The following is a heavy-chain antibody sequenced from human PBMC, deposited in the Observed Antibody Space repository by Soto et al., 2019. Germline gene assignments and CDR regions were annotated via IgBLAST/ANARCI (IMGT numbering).Heavy chain of an antibody. CDR3: ARNVPPLRWFDP. CDR1: GDSISSYY. Sequence: SETLSLTCTVSGDSISSYYWSWIRQPPGKGLEWIGYIYYSGSTNYNPSLKSRVTISVDTSKNQLSLKLSSVTAADTAVYYCARNVPPLRWFDPWGQGTLVTVSS. J-gene: IGHJ5*02. V-gene: IGHV4-59*08. CDR2: IYYSGST. D-gene: IGHD3-10*02.